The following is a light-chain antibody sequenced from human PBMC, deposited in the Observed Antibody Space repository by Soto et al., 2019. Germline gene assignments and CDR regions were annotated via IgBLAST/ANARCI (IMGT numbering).Light chain of an antibody. CDR1: QSVSSY. CDR2: DAS. V-gene: IGKV3-11*01. CDR3: QQHSNWLENT. J-gene: IGKJ2*01. Sequence: EIVLTQSPATLSLSPGERATLSCRASQSVSSYLAWYQQKPGQAPRLLIYDASNRATGIPARFSGSGSGTDFTLTISSLEPEDFAVYYCQQHSNWLENTFGQGTKLEIK.